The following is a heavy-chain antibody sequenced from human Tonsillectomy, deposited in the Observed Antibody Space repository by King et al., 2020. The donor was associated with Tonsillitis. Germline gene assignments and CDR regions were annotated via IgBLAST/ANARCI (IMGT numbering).Heavy chain of an antibody. CDR1: GFTFSGAA. J-gene: IGHJ6*02. V-gene: IGHV3-73*02. D-gene: IGHD4-17*01. CDR3: TRGGDYDSGYYYGMDV. CDR2: IRSKANSYAT. Sequence: VQLVESGGGLVQPGGSLTLSCAASGFTFSGAAMHWVRQASGKGLEWVGLIRSKANSYATVYAASVNGRFTVSRVDSKKTAYLQVNSLKTEDTAVYYCTRGGDYDSGYYYGMDVWGQGTTVTVSS.